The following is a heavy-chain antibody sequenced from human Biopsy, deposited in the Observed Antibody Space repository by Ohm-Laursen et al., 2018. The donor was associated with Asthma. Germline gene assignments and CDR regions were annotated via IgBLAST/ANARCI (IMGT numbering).Heavy chain of an antibody. V-gene: IGHV3-30*03. D-gene: IGHD4-23*01. CDR1: GFVFSQSG. CDR3: ARESGQDSGGTGAFDR. CDR2: ISSDGHNK. J-gene: IGHJ3*02. Sequence: SLRLSCAASGFVFSQSGMHWVRQAPGEGLEWVALISSDGHNKYYKDSVKGRFTISRDNSKLRLYLEINSLRVEDSAVYYCARESGQDSGGTGAFDRWGQGIMVAVSS.